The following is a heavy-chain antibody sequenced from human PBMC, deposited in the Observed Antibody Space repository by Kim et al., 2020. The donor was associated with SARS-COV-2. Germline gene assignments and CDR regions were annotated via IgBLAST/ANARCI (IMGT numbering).Heavy chain of an antibody. J-gene: IGHJ4*02. V-gene: IGHV3-30*02. Sequence: YYADSVKGRFTISRDNSKNTLYLQMNSLRAEDTAVYYCAKDGYDYLFTDYWGQGTLVTVSS. CDR3: AKDGYDYLFTDY. D-gene: IGHD5-12*01.